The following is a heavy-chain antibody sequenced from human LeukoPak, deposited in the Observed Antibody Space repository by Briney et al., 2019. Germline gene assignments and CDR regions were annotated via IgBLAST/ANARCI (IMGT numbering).Heavy chain of an antibody. J-gene: IGHJ4*02. CDR3: TKGTNAGIVGASDS. CDR1: GFTFDDYA. Sequence: GGSLRLSCAASGFTFDDYAMHWVRQAPGKVLEWVAGISWNSGGIDYVDSVKGRFTISRDNTKNSLYLQMNSLRVEDMALYYCTKGTNAGIVGASDSWGQGILVTVSS. CDR2: ISWNSGGI. V-gene: IGHV3-9*03. D-gene: IGHD1-26*01.